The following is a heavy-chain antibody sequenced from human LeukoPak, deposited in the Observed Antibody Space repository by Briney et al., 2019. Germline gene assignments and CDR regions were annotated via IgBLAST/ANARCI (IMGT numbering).Heavy chain of an antibody. CDR3: ARTTEGGYSYGYFYYYYMDV. J-gene: IGHJ6*03. D-gene: IGHD5-18*01. V-gene: IGHV4-59*01. CDR1: GGSISSYY. Sequence: PSETLSLTCTVSGGSISSYYGSWIRQPPGKGLEWFGYIYYSGSTNYKSSLKSRVTISVDTSKNQFSLKLSSVTAADPAVYYCARTTEGGYSYGYFYYYYMDVWGKGTTVTISS. CDR2: IYYSGST.